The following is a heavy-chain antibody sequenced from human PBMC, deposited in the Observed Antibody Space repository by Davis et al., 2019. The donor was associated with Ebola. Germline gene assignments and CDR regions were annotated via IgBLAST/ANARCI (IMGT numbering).Heavy chain of an antibody. CDR3: AKGRSNWHAFDI. CDR1: GFSVSTKY. J-gene: IGHJ3*02. Sequence: GESLKISCAASGFSVSTKYMNWVRQAPGKGLQWVSIMYSGGTTYYADSVKGRFTISRDSSKNTVYLQMNNLRAEDTAVYYCAKGRSNWHAFDIWGQGTMVTVSS. D-gene: IGHD7-27*01. CDR2: MYSGGTT. V-gene: IGHV3-53*01.